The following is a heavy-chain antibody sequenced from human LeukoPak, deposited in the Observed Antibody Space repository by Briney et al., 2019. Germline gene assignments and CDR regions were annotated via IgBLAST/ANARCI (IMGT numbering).Heavy chain of an antibody. CDR2: INTNTGNP. CDR3: AREVLRHDY. J-gene: IGHJ4*02. Sequence: ASVKVSCKTSGYTFTSYSMNWVRQAPGQGLEWMGWINTNTGNPTYAQAFTGRFVFSLDTSVSTAYLQTSSLKAEDTAVYYCAREVLRHDYWGQGTLVTVSS. CDR1: GYTFTSYS. D-gene: IGHD3-10*01. V-gene: IGHV7-4-1*02.